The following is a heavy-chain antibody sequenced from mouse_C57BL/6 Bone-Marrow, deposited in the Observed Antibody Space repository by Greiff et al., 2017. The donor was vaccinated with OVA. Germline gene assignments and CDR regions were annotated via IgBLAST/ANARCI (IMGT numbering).Heavy chain of an antibody. V-gene: IGHV3-6*01. J-gene: IGHJ2*01. CDR3: AREGPYFDY. D-gene: IGHD3-3*01. CDR1: GYSITSGYY. Sequence: EVKLEESGPGLVKPSQSLSLTCSVTGYSITSGYYWNWIRQFPGNKLEWMGYISYDGSNNYNPSLKNRISITRDTSKNQFFLKLNSVTTEDTATYYCAREGPYFDYWGQGTTLTVSS. CDR2: ISYDGSN.